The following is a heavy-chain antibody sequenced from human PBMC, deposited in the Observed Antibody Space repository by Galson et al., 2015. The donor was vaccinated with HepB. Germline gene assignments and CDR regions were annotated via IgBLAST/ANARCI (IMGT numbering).Heavy chain of an antibody. CDR2: ISGDDYR. J-gene: IGHJ3*02. Sequence: SLRLSCAASGFTFRSYAMSWVRQAPGKGLEYVSTISGDDYRYYADSVKGRFTISRDNSRNTLYLQMNSLRAEDTAIYSCAKILSFYPYHGFHIWGQGTMVSVSS. D-gene: IGHD3-10*01. V-gene: IGHV3-23*01. CDR1: GFTFRSYA. CDR3: AKILSFYPYHGFHI.